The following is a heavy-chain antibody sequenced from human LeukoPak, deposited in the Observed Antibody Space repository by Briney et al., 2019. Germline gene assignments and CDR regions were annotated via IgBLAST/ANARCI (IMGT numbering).Heavy chain of an antibody. Sequence: PGGSLRLSCAASGFTFSSYAVHWVRQAPGKGLEWVAVISFDGGDKYYADSVKGRFTVSRDNSKNTLYLQMNSLRAEDTAVYYCARDSVGGAEFDYWGQGTLVTVSS. CDR1: GFTFSSYA. CDR3: ARDSVGGAEFDY. J-gene: IGHJ4*02. V-gene: IGHV3-30*03. CDR2: ISFDGGDK. D-gene: IGHD1-26*01.